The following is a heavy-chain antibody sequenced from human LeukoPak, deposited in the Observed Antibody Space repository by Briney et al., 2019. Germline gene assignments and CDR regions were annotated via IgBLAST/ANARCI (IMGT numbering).Heavy chain of an antibody. Sequence: SETLSLTCTVSGGSISSGGYYWSWIRQPPGKGLEWIGYIYYSGSTNYNPSLKSRVTISVDTSKNQFSLKLSSVTAADTAVYYCASDNWDDAFDIWGQGTMVTVSS. CDR1: GGSISSGGYY. CDR2: IYYSGST. V-gene: IGHV4-61*08. CDR3: ASDNWDDAFDI. J-gene: IGHJ3*02. D-gene: IGHD1-1*01.